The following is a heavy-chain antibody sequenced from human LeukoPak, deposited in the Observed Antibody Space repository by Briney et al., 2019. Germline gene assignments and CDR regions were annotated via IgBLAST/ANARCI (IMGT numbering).Heavy chain of an antibody. Sequence: PSETLSLTCTVSGCSVSISNYYWGWVRQPPGKGLEWVGSIYYSGNTYYNPSLKSRVTISVDTSQSQFSLKLFSLTAADTAVYYCSRHAHSPSYEFWGQGILVTVSS. CDR1: GCSVSISNYY. CDR2: IYYSGNT. CDR3: SRHAHSPSYEF. D-gene: IGHD3-3*01. J-gene: IGHJ4*02. V-gene: IGHV4-39*01.